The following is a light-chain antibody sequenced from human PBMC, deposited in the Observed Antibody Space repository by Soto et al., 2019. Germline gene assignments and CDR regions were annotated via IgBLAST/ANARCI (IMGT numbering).Light chain of an antibody. CDR1: QSVTSSY. V-gene: IGKV3-20*01. J-gene: IGKJ4*01. CDR3: QQYGGSPPLT. CDR2: GAS. Sequence: VLTQSPGTLSLSPGERATLSCRASQSVTSSYLAWYQQKPGQAPRLLIYGASSRATGIPDRFSGSGSGTDYTLTISRLEPEDFAVYYCQQYGGSPPLTFDGGTTVEIK.